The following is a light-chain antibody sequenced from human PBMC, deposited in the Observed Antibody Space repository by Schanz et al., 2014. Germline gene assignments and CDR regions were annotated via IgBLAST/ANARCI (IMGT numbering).Light chain of an antibody. CDR1: NIGSKS. CDR3: QVWDSKSDHRV. Sequence: SYELTQPPSVSVAPGKTARITCGGNNIGSKSVHWYQQKPGQAPVLVVYDDSDRPSGIPERFSGSNSGNTATLTISRVEDGDEADYYCQVWDSKSDHRVFGGGTKLTVL. J-gene: IGLJ3*02. V-gene: IGLV3-21*03. CDR2: DDS.